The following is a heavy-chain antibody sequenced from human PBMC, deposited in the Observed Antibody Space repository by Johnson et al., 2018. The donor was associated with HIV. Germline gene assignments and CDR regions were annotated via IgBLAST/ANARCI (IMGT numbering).Heavy chain of an antibody. CDR3: ASSFDYGDAFDI. CDR1: GFNFNDNY. CDR2: ISSSGGTT. J-gene: IGHJ3*02. Sequence: QVQLVESGGDLVKPGGSLRLSCAASGFNFNDNYMAWIRQAPGKGLEWVSYISSSGGTTHNADSVKGRFTISRNNAKNTLYLQMNSLKTEDTAVYYCASSFDYGDAFDIWGQGTMVTISS. V-gene: IGHV3-11*04. D-gene: IGHD4-17*01.